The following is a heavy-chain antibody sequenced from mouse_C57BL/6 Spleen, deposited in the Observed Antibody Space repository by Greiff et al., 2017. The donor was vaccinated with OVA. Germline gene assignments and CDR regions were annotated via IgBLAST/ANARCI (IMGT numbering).Heavy chain of an antibody. CDR1: GFTFSSYT. Sequence: EVMLVESGGGLVKPGGSLKLSCAASGFTFSSYTMSWVRQTPEKRLEWVATISGGGGNTYYPDSVKGRFTISRDNAKNTLYLQMSSLRSEDTALYYCARRAAQALYFDYWGQGTTLTVSS. V-gene: IGHV5-9*01. D-gene: IGHD3-2*02. CDR2: ISGGGGNT. CDR3: ARRAAQALYFDY. J-gene: IGHJ2*01.